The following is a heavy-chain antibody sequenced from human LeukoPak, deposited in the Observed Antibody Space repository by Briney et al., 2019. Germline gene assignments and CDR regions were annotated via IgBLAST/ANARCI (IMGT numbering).Heavy chain of an antibody. CDR2: ISGSGNYI. D-gene: IGHD6-13*01. CDR1: EFTFSSYW. J-gene: IGHJ4*02. CDR3: AREQIDSSTWPFGIDY. Sequence: GGSLILSCAASEFTFSSYWMSWVRQAPGKGLEWVSSISGSGNYIYYADSVKGRFTISRDNAKNSLYPQMNSLRAEDTAVYYCAREQIDSSTWPFGIDYWGQGTLVTVSS. V-gene: IGHV3-21*01.